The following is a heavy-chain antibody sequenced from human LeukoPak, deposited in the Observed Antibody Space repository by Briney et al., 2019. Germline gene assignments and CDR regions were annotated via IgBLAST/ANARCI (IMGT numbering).Heavy chain of an antibody. J-gene: IGHJ5*02. CDR3: ARSIAAAGTWFDP. D-gene: IGHD6-13*01. CDR2: IYYSGST. V-gene: IGHV4-59*08. Sequence: SETLSLTCTVSGGSISSYYWSSIRQPPGKGLEWIGYIYYSGSTNYNPSLKSRVTISVDTSKNQFSLKLSSVTAADTAVYYCARSIAAAGTWFDPWGQGTLVTVSS. CDR1: GGSISSYY.